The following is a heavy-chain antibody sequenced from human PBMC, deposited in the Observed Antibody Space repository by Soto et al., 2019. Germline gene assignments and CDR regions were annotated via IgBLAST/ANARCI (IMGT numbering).Heavy chain of an antibody. V-gene: IGHV1-46*01. Sequence: QVQLVQSGAEERKPGASMRVSCKASGYRFISYYMHWVRQAPGQGLEWMGVINTSGGAATYAKKFQRRVTVTRDTSTSTVYIDLSGLRPEDTAVYYCVRDKCSSTWSPAHWGQGTLVTVSS. CDR2: INTSGGAA. D-gene: IGHD6-13*01. CDR3: VRDKCSSTWSPAH. J-gene: IGHJ1*01. CDR1: GYRFISYY.